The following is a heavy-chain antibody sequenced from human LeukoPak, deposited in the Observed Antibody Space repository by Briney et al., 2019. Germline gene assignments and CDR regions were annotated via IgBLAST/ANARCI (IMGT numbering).Heavy chain of an antibody. CDR3: ARDHFPHVYYYDSSVYLAGMDV. CDR2: IIPIFGIA. CDR1: GGTFSSYA. Sequence: GSSVKVSCKASGGTFSSYAISWVRQAPGQGLEWMGRIIPIFGIANYAQKFQGRVTITADKSTSTAYMELSSLRSEDTAVYYCARDHFPHVYYYDSSVYLAGMDVWGQGTTVTVSS. V-gene: IGHV1-69*04. D-gene: IGHD3-22*01. J-gene: IGHJ6*02.